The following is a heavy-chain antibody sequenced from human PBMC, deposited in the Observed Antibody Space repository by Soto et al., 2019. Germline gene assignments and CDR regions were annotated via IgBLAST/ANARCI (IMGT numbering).Heavy chain of an antibody. V-gene: IGHV1-2*04. CDR2: INPNSGGT. D-gene: IGHD2-15*01. CDR3: ARGGRYCSGGSCPRAHYYYYMDV. Sequence: ASVKVSCKASGYTFTGYYMHWVRRAPGEGLEWMGWINPNSGGTNYAQKFQGWVTMTRDTSISTAYMELSRLRSDDTAVYYCARGGRYCSGGSCPRAHYYYYMDVWGKGTTVTVSS. J-gene: IGHJ6*03. CDR1: GYTFTGYY.